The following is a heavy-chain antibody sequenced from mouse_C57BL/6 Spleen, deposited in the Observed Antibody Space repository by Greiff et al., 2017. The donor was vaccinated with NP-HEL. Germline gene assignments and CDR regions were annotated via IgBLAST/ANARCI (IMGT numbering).Heavy chain of an antibody. J-gene: IGHJ3*01. CDR2: IYPGSGST. V-gene: IGHV1-55*01. Sequence: QVQLQQPGAELVKPGASVKMSCKASGYTFTSYWITWVKQRPGQGLEWIGDIYPGSGSTNYNEKFKSKATLTVDTSSSTAYMQLSSLTSEDSAVYYCARWEGHTGAWFAYWGQGTLVTVSA. CDR3: ARWEGHTGAWFAY. CDR1: GYTFTSYW. D-gene: IGHD3-3*01.